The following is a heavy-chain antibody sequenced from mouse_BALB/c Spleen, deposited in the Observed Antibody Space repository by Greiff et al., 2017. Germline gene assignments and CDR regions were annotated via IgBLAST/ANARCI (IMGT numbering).Heavy chain of an antibody. CDR1: GFSLTSYG. CDR2: IWAGGST. V-gene: IGHV2-9*02. Sequence: VQLVESGPGLVAPSQSLSITCTVSGFSLTSYGVHWVRQPPGKGLEWLGVIWAGGSTNYNSALMSRLSISKDNSKSQVFLKMNSLQTDDTAMYYCARESALYWYFDVWGAGTTVTVSS. J-gene: IGHJ1*01. CDR3: ARESALYWYFDV.